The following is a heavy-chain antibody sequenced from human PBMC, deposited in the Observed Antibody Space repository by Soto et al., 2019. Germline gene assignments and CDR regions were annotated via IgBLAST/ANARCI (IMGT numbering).Heavy chain of an antibody. CDR1: GFTFSSYW. CDR2: INSDGSST. D-gene: IGHD3-10*01. CDR3: VTGSGYYYYMDV. Sequence: VGSLRLSCAASGFTFSSYWMHWVRQAPGKGLVWVSRINSDGSSTSYADSVKGRFTISRDNAKNTLYLQMNSLRAEDTAVYYCVTGSGYYYYMDVWGKGTTVTVSS. V-gene: IGHV3-74*01. J-gene: IGHJ6*03.